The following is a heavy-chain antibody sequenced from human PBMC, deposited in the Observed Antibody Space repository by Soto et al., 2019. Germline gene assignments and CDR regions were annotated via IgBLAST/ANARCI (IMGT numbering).Heavy chain of an antibody. V-gene: IGHV1-69*04. CDR3: ARDFPSGSSWSYFDY. CDR1: GGTFSSYT. Sequence: GASVKVSCKASGGTFSSYTISWVRQAPGQGLEWMGRIIPILGIANYAQKFQGRVTITADKSTSTAYMELSSLRSEDTAVYYCARDFPSGSSWSYFDYWGQGTLVTVSS. J-gene: IGHJ4*02. CDR2: IIPILGIA. D-gene: IGHD6-13*01.